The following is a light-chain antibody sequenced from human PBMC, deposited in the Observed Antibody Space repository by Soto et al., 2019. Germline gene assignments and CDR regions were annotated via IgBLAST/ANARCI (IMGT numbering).Light chain of an antibody. CDR1: QSVSNRF. Sequence: ESVLTQSPGTLSLSPGERATLSCRASQSVSNRFFAWYQQKPGQAPRLLIYGVSSRATGIPDRFSGSGSGTDFTLTISRLEPEDFVVYYCQQYSSLPHTFGQGTELEVK. J-gene: IGKJ2*01. CDR2: GVS. CDR3: QQYSSLPHT. V-gene: IGKV3-20*01.